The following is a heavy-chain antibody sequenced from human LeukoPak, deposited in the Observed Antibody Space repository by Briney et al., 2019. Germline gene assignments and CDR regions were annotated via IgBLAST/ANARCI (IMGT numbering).Heavy chain of an antibody. CDR3: ARQDYYDSSGFLDY. V-gene: IGHV4-59*08. J-gene: IGHJ4*02. CDR2: IYYSGST. CDR1: GGSISSYY. D-gene: IGHD3-22*01. Sequence: SETLSPTCTVSGGSISSYYWSWIRQPPGKGLEWIGYIYYSGSTNYNPSLKSRVTISVDTSKNQFSLKLSSVTAADTAVYYCARQDYYDSSGFLDYWGQGTLVTVSS.